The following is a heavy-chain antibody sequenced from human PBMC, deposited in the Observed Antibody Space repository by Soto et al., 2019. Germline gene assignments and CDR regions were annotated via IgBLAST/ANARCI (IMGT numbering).Heavy chain of an antibody. Sequence: EMQLVESGGGVVQPGGSLRLSCAASGFTFSSYWMHWVRQASGKGLVWVSHINSDGSSTTYADSVRGRFTISRDNAKNTLYLQMNTLRAEDTAVYYCARGGYSGHHLDYWGQGTLVTVSS. CDR1: GFTFSSYW. D-gene: IGHD5-12*01. CDR2: INSDGSST. CDR3: ARGGYSGHHLDY. V-gene: IGHV3-74*01. J-gene: IGHJ4*02.